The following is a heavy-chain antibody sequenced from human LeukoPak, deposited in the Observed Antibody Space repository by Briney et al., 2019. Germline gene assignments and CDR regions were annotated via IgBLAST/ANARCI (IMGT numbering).Heavy chain of an antibody. CDR2: INSDGSSI. J-gene: IGHJ6*04. Sequence: PGGSLRLSCAASEFTFSSYWMHWVRQVPGKGLVWASRINSDGSSIAYADSVKGRFTISRDNGKDTLYLQMNSLRAEDTAVYYCAELGITMIGGVWGKGTTVTISS. V-gene: IGHV3-74*01. CDR1: EFTFSSYW. CDR3: AELGITMIGGV. D-gene: IGHD3-10*02.